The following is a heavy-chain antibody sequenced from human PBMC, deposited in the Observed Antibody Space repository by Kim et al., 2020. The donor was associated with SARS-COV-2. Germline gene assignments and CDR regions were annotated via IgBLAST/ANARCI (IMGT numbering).Heavy chain of an antibody. D-gene: IGHD6-19*01. V-gene: IGHV3-30-3*01. J-gene: IGHJ3*02. CDR3: ARGNSEQYAFDI. Sequence: GGSLRLSCAASGFTFSSYAMHWVRQAPGKGLEWVAVISYDGSNKYYADSVKGRFTISRDNSKNTLYLQMNSLRAEDTAVYYCARGNSEQYAFDIWGQGTMVTVSS. CDR2: ISYDGSNK. CDR1: GFTFSSYA.